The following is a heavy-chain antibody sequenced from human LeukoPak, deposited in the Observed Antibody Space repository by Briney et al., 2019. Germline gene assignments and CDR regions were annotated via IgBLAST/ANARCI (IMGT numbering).Heavy chain of an antibody. D-gene: IGHD6-6*01. V-gene: IGHV4-59*01. CDR3: ARVGPVAARPFDY. CDR1: GGSISSYY. Sequence: SETLSLTCTVSGGSISSYYWSWIRQPAGKGLEWIGYIYYSGSTNYNPSLKSRVTISVDTSKNQFSLKLSSVTAADTAVYYCARVGPVAARPFDYWGQGTLVTVSS. J-gene: IGHJ4*02. CDR2: IYYSGST.